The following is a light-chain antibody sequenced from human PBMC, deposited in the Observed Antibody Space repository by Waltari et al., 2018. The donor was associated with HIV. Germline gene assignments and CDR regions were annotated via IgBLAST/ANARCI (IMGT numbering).Light chain of an antibody. J-gene: IGKJ2*03. V-gene: IGKV4-1*01. CDR3: QQYYSTPYS. CDR1: RSLLDSSNNKNY. Sequence: DTVMTQSPDSLAVSLGERATINCKSGRSLLDSSNNKNYLAWYQQKPGQPPKLLVYWASTRESGVPDRFSGSGSGTYFTLTITSLQAEDVAVYYCQQYYSTPYSFGQGTKLEIK. CDR2: WAS.